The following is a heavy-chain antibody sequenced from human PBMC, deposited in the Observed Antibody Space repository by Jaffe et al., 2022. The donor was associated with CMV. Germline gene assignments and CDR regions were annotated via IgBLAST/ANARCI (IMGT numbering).Heavy chain of an antibody. CDR1: GGSISSYY. CDR3: ARHVSKGGSGFGY. Sequence: QVQLQESGPGLVKPSETLSLTCTVSGGSISSYYWSWIRQPPGKGLEWIGYIYYSGSTNYNPSLKSRVTISVDTSKNQFSLKLSSVTAADTAVYYCARHVSKGGSGFGYWGQGTLVTVSS. CDR2: IYYSGST. J-gene: IGHJ4*02. V-gene: IGHV4-59*08. D-gene: IGHD3-22*01.